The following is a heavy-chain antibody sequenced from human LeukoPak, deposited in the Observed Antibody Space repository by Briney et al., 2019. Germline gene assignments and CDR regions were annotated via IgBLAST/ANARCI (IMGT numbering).Heavy chain of an antibody. CDR2: IKQDGSQK. V-gene: IGHV3-7*01. CDR3: ARDYSASGSCDS. D-gene: IGHD3-10*01. J-gene: IGHJ5*02. Sequence: GGSLRLSCAASGFTFSSYEMNWVRQAPGKGLEWVANIKQDGSQKYYVDSVKGRFTISRDNAKNSLYLQMNSLRAEDTAVYYCARDYSASGSCDSWGQGTLVTVSS. CDR1: GFTFSSYE.